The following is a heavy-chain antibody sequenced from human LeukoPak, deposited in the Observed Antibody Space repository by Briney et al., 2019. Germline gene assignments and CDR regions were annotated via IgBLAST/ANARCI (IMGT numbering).Heavy chain of an antibody. V-gene: IGHV3-53*01. CDR3: ARVIAVAGYYYYYYMDV. J-gene: IGHJ6*03. Sequence: GGSLRLSCAASGVTVSSNYMSWGRQAPGKGVEWGSGIYSGGSTYYAASVKGRFTISRDNSKTTLYLQMNSLRAEDTAVYYCARVIAVAGYYYYYYMDVWGKGTTVTISS. D-gene: IGHD6-19*01. CDR2: IYSGGST. CDR1: GVTVSSNY.